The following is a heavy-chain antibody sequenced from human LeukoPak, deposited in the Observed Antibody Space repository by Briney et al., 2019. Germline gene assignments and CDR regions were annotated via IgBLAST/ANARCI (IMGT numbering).Heavy chain of an antibody. CDR3: PRSYYDILTGYYTAY. CDR2: IYYSGST. D-gene: IGHD3-9*01. Sequence: SETLSLTCTVSGGSISSSSYYWGWIRQPPGKGLEWIGYIYYSGSTYYNPSLKSRVTISVDTSKNQFSLKLSSVTAADTAVYYCPRSYYDILTGYYTAYWGQGTLVTVSS. CDR1: GGSISSSSYY. V-gene: IGHV4-39*07. J-gene: IGHJ4*02.